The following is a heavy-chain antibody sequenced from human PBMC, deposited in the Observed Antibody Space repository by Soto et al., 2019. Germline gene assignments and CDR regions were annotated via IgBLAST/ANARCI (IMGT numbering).Heavy chain of an antibody. D-gene: IGHD2-21*02. J-gene: IGHJ6*03. CDR1: GGSISSGGYY. Sequence: SETLSLTCTVSGGSISSGGYYWSWIRQHPGKGLEWIGYIYYSGSTYYNPSLKSRVTISVDTSKNQFSLKLSSVTAADTAVYYCARACDPGYYYYMDVWGKGTTVTVS. CDR3: ARACDPGYYYYMDV. CDR2: IYYSGST. V-gene: IGHV4-31*03.